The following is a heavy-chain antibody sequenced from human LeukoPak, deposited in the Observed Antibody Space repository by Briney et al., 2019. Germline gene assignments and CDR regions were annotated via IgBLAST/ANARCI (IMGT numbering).Heavy chain of an antibody. CDR1: GFTFSNAW. Sequence: GGSLRLSCAASGFTFSNAWMSWVRQAPGKGLEWVGRIKSKTGGGTTDYAAPVKGRFTISRDDSKNTLYLQMNSLKTEDTAVYYCTTDPAKDYGDYGADHWGQGTPVTVSS. CDR3: TTDPAKDYGDYGADH. CDR2: IKSKTGGGTT. J-gene: IGHJ4*02. V-gene: IGHV3-15*01. D-gene: IGHD4-17*01.